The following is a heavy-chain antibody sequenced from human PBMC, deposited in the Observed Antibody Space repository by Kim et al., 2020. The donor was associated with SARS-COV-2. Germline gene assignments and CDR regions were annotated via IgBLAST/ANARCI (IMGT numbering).Heavy chain of an antibody. CDR2: ISYDGSNK. D-gene: IGHD6-19*01. J-gene: IGHJ3*02. V-gene: IGHV3-30*04. Sequence: GGSLRLSCAASGFTFSSYAMHWVRQAPGKGLEWVAVISYDGSNKYYADSVKGRFTISRANSKNTLYLQMNSLRAEDTAVYYCASDQYSSGWYDRFAFDI. CDR1: GFTFSSYA. CDR3: ASDQYSSGWYDRFAFDI.